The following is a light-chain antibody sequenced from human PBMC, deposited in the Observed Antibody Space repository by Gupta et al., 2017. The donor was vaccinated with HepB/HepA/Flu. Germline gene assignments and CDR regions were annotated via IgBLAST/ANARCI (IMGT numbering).Light chain of an antibody. CDR3: GTWDSSLSAGV. J-gene: IGLJ2*01. Sequence: QPVLPQPPSVSAAPRQKVTISCSGSSSNIGNNYVSWYQHLPGTAPKLLIYDNNKRPSGIPDRFSGSKSGTSATLGITGLQTGEEADYYCGTWDSSLSAGVFGGGTKLTVL. CDR2: DNN. V-gene: IGLV1-51*01. CDR1: SSNIGNNY.